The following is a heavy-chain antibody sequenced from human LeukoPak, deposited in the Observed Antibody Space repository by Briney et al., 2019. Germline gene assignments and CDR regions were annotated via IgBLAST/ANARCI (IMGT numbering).Heavy chain of an antibody. CDR1: GGTFSTYG. CDR2: IIPVFGVT. J-gene: IGHJ6*03. Sequence: EASVKVSCTTSGGTFSTYGISWVRQAPGQGLEWLGGIIPVFGVTDYAQKFQGRVTTSADESTRTVYMELRSLRYEDTAVYYCARAGYGGNSRGGQNYYMDVWGQGTTVTVSS. D-gene: IGHD4-23*01. V-gene: IGHV1-69*01. CDR3: ARAGYGGNSRGGQNYYMDV.